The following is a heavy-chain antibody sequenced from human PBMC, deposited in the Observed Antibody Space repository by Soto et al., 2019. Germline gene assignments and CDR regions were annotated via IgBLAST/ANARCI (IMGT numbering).Heavy chain of an antibody. V-gene: IGHV1-69*12. CDR3: ARDGAPQSAFWSGPLGGGRFDP. J-gene: IGHJ5*02. Sequence: QVQLVQSGAEVKKPGSSVNVSCKTSGGTFGNSAVTWVRQAPGQGLEWLGGIVPMFGTANYAQKFQGRVTITADESPITAYMELNRLKTAHTAVYYCARDGAPQSAFWSGPLGGGRFDPWGQGTLVTVSS. CDR2: IVPMFGTA. D-gene: IGHD3-3*01. CDR1: GGTFGNSA.